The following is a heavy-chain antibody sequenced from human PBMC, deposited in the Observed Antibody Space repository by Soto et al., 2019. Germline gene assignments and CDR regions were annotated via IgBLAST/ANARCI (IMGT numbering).Heavy chain of an antibody. V-gene: IGHV4-61*08. J-gene: IGHJ5*02. D-gene: IGHD2-21*02. Sequence: SGPTLVNPTQTLTLTCTFSGFSLSTSGVRVTWIRQPPGKGLEWIGYIYYSGSTNYNPSLKSRVTISVDTSKNQFSLKLSSVTAADTAVYYCARGYCGGDCYSRWFDPWGQ. CDR2: IYYSGST. CDR1: GFSLSTSGVR. CDR3: ARGYCGGDCYSRWFDP.